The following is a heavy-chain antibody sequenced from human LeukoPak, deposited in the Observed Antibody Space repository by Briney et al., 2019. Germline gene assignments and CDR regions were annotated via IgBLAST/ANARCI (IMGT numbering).Heavy chain of an antibody. CDR3: ARDKIVGATNLDF. Sequence: GGSLRLSCAASGFTFSDYWMSWVRQAPGKGLEWVANIKQDRSETYYVDSVKGRFTIPRDNAKNSLYLQMNSLRADDTAVYYCARDKIVGATNLDFWGQGTLVTVSS. CDR2: IKQDRSET. J-gene: IGHJ4*02. V-gene: IGHV3-7*01. CDR1: GFTFSDYW. D-gene: IGHD1-26*01.